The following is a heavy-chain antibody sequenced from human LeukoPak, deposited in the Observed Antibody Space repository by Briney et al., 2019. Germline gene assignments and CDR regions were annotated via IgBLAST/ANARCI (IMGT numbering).Heavy chain of an antibody. Sequence: GGSVSLSCAPSGFRVSDYYVMWIRQAPGKGLEWVSYISGSSSYTNSADSVKGRLTISRDNAKNSLYLQMNSLRAEDTAVHFCARDEPTEGSYGPFDYWGQGTLVTVSS. D-gene: IGHD4-17*01. CDR2: ISGSSSYT. CDR3: ARDEPTEGSYGPFDY. V-gene: IGHV3-11*06. CDR1: GFRVSDYY. J-gene: IGHJ4*02.